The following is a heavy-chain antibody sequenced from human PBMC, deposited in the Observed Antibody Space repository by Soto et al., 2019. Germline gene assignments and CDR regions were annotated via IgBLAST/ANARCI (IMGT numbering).Heavy chain of an antibody. V-gene: IGHV1-18*01. CDR1: GYTFSNYG. CDR2: INGYNGDA. D-gene: IGHD2-2*01. J-gene: IGHJ2*01. CDR3: ARDLRSTDYYFDL. Sequence: QVQLVQSGGEVKNPGASVKVSCKASGYTFSNYGISWVRQAPGQGLEWMGWINGYNGDANYAQNLQGRVTVTTDTSTNTVYMEVRSLRFDDTAVYYCARDLRSTDYYFDLWGRGTLLIVSS.